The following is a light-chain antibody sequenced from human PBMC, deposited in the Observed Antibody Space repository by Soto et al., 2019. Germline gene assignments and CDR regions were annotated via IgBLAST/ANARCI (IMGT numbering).Light chain of an antibody. J-gene: IGLJ2*01. CDR2: EVS. CDR3: SSYTRSSTLDVV. Sequence: QSALTQPASVSGSPGQSITISCTGTSSDVGGSKYVSWYQQHAGKAPKLMIYEVSNRPSGVSNRFSGSKSGNTASLTISGLQAEDEADYYCSSYTRSSTLDVVFGGGTKVTVL. V-gene: IGLV2-14*01. CDR1: SSDVGGSKY.